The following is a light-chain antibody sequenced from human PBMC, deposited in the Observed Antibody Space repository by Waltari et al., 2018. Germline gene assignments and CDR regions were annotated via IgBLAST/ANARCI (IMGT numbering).Light chain of an antibody. J-gene: IGLJ3*02. CDR2: RNT. Sequence: QAGLTQPTSVSKGLRQTATLTCSGNSKNVGDEGAYWLQQHQGHPPKVLSYRNTRRPSGVSERFSASRSGNTASLTISGLQPDDEGDYYCSAWDGSLNTWLFGGGTKLTVL. CDR3: SAWDGSLNTWL. CDR1: SKNVGDEG. V-gene: IGLV10-54*04.